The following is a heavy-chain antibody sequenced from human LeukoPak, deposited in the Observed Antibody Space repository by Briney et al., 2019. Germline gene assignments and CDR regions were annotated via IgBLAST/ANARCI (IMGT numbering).Heavy chain of an antibody. CDR1: GFTFSNYA. D-gene: IGHD2-8*02. J-gene: IGHJ4*02. Sequence: GGSLRLSCAASGFTFSNYAIHWVRQAPGKGLEWVSIVGGSGVKTYYADSVKGRFTISRDNSKNTVYLQMNSLRAEDTAVYYCAKRGDCTGTCTYDYWGQGTLVTVSS. V-gene: IGHV3-23*01. CDR3: AKRGDCTGTCTYDY. CDR2: VGGSGVKT.